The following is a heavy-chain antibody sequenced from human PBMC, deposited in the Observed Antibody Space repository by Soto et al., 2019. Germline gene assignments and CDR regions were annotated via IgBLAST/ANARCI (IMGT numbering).Heavy chain of an antibody. CDR2: ISWNSGSI. CDR3: ARDRSPTEHPFVVVTAIQGWFDP. D-gene: IGHD2-21*02. Sequence: SLRLSCAASGFTFDDYAMHWVRQAPGKGLEWVSGISWNSGSIGHADSVKGRFTISRDNSKNTLYLQMNSLRAEDTAVYYCARDRSPTEHPFVVVTAIQGWFDPWGQGTLVTVSS. J-gene: IGHJ5*02. CDR1: GFTFDDYA. V-gene: IGHV3-9*01.